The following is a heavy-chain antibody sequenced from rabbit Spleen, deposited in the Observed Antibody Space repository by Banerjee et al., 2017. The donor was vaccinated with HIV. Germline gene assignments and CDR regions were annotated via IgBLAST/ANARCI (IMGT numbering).Heavy chain of an antibody. CDR3: ARDGAGGSYFAL. J-gene: IGHJ4*01. CDR1: GFTLSSYY. V-gene: IGHV1S7*01. CDR2: IDLVFGIT. Sequence: QLKESGGGLVQPGGSLKLSCKASGFTLSSYYMNWVRQAPGKGLEWIGYIDLVFGITYYANWVNGRFSISRENAQNTVFLQMTSLTAADTATYFCARDGAGGSYFALWGPGTLVTV. D-gene: IGHD8-1*01.